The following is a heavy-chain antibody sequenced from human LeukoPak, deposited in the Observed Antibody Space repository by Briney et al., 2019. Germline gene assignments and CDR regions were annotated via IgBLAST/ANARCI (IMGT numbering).Heavy chain of an antibody. CDR1: GFTFDDYA. D-gene: IGHD5-12*01. J-gene: IGHJ4*02. V-gene: IGHV3-43*02. CDR2: ISGDGGSR. Sequence: AGGSLRLSCAASGFTFDDYAVIWVRQVPGKGLEWVSLISGDGGSRYYADSVKGGFNISRENRKKYMYMKIKSVRTEDSALYYCATPPWLRGYWGQGTLLPVSS. CDR3: ATPPWLRGY.